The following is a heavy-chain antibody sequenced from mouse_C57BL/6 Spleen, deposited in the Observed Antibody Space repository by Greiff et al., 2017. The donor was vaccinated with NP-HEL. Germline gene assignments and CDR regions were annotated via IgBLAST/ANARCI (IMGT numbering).Heavy chain of an antibody. V-gene: IGHV1-15*01. CDR1: GYTFTDYE. CDR2: IDPETGGT. Sequence: QVQLQQSGAELVRPGASVTLSCKASGYTFTDYEMHWVKQTPVHGLEWIGAIDPETGGTAYNQKFKGKAILTADKSSSTAYMELRSLTSEDSAVYYCTRYGYDGNWDDFAYWGQGTLVTVSA. CDR3: TRYGYDGNWDDFAY. J-gene: IGHJ3*01. D-gene: IGHD2-2*01.